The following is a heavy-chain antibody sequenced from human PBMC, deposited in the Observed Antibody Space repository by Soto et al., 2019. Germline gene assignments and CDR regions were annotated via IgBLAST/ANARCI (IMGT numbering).Heavy chain of an antibody. CDR1: DHTFTYYS. Sequence: QAQLLQSGGEVKKPGASVKVSCNSSDHTFTYYSINWVRRAPGQGLEWMGWISGYNGNTKYAQKFQDRVTMSADTTTRTAYMEMRSLTSDDTAVYFCAATGGHYFGLDIWGQGTTVTVSS. CDR3: AATGGHYFGLDI. J-gene: IGHJ6*02. D-gene: IGHD2-8*02. V-gene: IGHV1-18*01. CDR2: ISGYNGNT.